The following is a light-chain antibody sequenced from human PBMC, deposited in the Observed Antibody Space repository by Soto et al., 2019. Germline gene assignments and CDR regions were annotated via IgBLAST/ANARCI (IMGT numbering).Light chain of an antibody. V-gene: IGKV1-5*01. CDR1: QSISSW. J-gene: IGKJ1*01. CDR3: QQYNSYSTWT. CDR2: DAS. Sequence: DIRLTQSTSTLRASVEDSVSITSRASQSISSWLAWYQQKPGKAPKLLIYDASSLVSGVPSRFSGSGSGTEFTLTISSLQPDDFATYYCQQYNSYSTWTFGQGTRWIS.